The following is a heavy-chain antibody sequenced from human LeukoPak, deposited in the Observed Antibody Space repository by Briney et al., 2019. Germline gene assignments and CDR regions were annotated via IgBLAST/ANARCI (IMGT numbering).Heavy chain of an antibody. CDR3: AKVLDPHSSSWYGFDAFDI. V-gene: IGHV3-23*01. CDR1: GFPFSSYA. Sequence: GGSLRLSCAASGFPFSSYAMSWVRQAPGKGLEWVSAISDSGGSTYYADSVKGRFTISRDNSKNTLYLRMNSLRAEDTAVYYCAKVLDPHSSSWYGFDAFDIWGQGTMVTVSS. CDR2: ISDSGGST. J-gene: IGHJ3*02. D-gene: IGHD6-13*01.